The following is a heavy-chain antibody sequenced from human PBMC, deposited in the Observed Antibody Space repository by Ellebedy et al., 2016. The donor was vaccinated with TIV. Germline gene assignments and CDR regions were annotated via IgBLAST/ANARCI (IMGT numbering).Heavy chain of an antibody. V-gene: IGHV4-31*03. CDR3: ARDLEQQLVGDYYYGMDV. J-gene: IGHJ6*02. CDR2: IYYSGST. D-gene: IGHD6-13*01. Sequence: SETLSLTXTVSGGSISSGGYYWSWIRQHPGKGLEWIGYIYYSGSTYYNPSLKSRVTISVDTSKNQFSLKLSSVTAADTAVYYCARDLEQQLVGDYYYGMDVWGQGTTVTVSS. CDR1: GGSISSGGYY.